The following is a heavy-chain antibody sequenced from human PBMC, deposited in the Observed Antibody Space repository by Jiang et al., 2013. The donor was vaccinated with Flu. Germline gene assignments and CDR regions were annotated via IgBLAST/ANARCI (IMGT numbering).Heavy chain of an antibody. CDR3: ARARAPEIAANYFDY. CDR1: GGSISNYY. D-gene: IGHD6-13*01. J-gene: IGHJ4*02. V-gene: IGHV4-59*01. Sequence: GPGLVKPSETLSLTCTVSGGSISNYYWNWIRQAPGKGLEWIGYIYYSGSTNYNSSLKSRVTISIDSSKNQFPLKLNSVTAADTAVYYCARARAPEIAANYFDYWGQGTLVTVSS. CDR2: IYYSGST.